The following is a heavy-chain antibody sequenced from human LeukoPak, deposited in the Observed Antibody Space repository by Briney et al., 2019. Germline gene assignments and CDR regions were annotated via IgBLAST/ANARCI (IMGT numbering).Heavy chain of an antibody. CDR3: ARDARGGGSCHDY. CDR2: INPNSGGT. J-gene: IGHJ4*02. D-gene: IGHD2-15*01. CDR1: GYTFTGYY. Sequence: ASVKVSCKASGYTFTGYYMHWVRQAPGQGLELMGWINPNSGGTNYAQQFQGRVTMTRDTSISTAYMELSRLRSDDTAVYYCARDARGGGSCHDYWGQGTLVTVSS. V-gene: IGHV1-2*02.